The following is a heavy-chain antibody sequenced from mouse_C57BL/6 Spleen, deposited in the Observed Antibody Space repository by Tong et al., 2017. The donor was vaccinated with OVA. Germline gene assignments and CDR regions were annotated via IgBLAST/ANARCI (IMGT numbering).Heavy chain of an antibody. CDR1: GYTFTSYV. D-gene: IGHD3-2*01. V-gene: IGHV1-14*01. CDR3: ARNRQLGLRFAY. J-gene: IGHJ3*01. Sequence: ELQLQQAAPALVKPGASVKMSCKASGYTFTSYVMHWVKQKPGQGLEWIGYINPYNDGTKYNEKFKGKATLTSDKSSSTAYMELSSLTSEDSAVYYCARNRQLGLRFAYWGQGTLVTVSA. CDR2: INPYNDGT.